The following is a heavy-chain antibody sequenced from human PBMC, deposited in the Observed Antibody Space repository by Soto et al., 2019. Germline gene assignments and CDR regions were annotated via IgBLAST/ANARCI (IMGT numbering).Heavy chain of an antibody. D-gene: IGHD6-13*01. Sequence: QITLKESGPTLVKPTQTLTLTCTFSGFSLSTSGVGVGWIRQPPGKALEWLALIYWDDDKRYSPSLKSRLTITKDTSKNQVVLTMTNMDPVDTATYYCAHRLGGSWYNWFDPWGQGTLVTVSS. CDR2: IYWDDDK. CDR1: GFSLSTSGVG. V-gene: IGHV2-5*02. J-gene: IGHJ5*02. CDR3: AHRLGGSWYNWFDP.